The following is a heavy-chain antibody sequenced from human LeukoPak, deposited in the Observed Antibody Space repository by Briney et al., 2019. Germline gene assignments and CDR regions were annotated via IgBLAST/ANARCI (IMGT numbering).Heavy chain of an antibody. CDR1: GYTFTSYA. J-gene: IGHJ4*02. CDR2: INAGNGNT. V-gene: IGHV1-3*01. Sequence: GASVKVSCKASGYTFTSYAMHWVRQAPGHRLEGMGWINAGNGNTKYSQKFQGRVTITRDTSASTAYMELSILRSEDTAVYYCASTLVFDWLLAYWGQGTLVTVSS. D-gene: IGHD3-9*01. CDR3: ASTLVFDWLLAY.